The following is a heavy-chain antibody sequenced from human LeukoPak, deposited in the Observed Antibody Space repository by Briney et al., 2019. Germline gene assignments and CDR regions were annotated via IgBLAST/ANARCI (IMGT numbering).Heavy chain of an antibody. V-gene: IGHV1-46*03. D-gene: IGHD6-13*01. CDR1: GYTFTSYY. CDR2: INPSGGST. Sequence: GASVKVSCKASGYTFTSYYMHWVRQAPGQGLEWMGIINPSGGSTSYAQKFQGRVTITRDTSTSTVYMELSSLRSEDTAVYYCARIAAAGTWAFDIWGQGTMVTVSS. J-gene: IGHJ3*02. CDR3: ARIAAAGTWAFDI.